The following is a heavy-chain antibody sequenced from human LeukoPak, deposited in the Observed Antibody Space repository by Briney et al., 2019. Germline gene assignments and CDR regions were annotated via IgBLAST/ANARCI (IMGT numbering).Heavy chain of an antibody. CDR1: GGSFSGYY. V-gene: IGHV4-34*01. CDR2: INHSGST. CDR3: ARESQRAAAY. D-gene: IGHD6-13*01. J-gene: IGHJ4*02. Sequence: PSETLSLTCAVYGGSFSGYYWSWIRQPPGKGLEWIGEINHSGSTNYNPSLKSRVTISVDTSKNQFSLKLSSVTAADTAVYYCARESQRAAAYWGQGTLVTVSS.